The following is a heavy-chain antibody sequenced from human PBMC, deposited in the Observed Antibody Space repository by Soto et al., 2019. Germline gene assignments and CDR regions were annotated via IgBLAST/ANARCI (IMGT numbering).Heavy chain of an antibody. CDR3: AKDPNSSGYPYYYPMDV. V-gene: IGHV3-30*18. D-gene: IGHD3-22*01. J-gene: IGHJ6*02. CDR1: GFAFSNYG. CDR2: ISYDGSNK. Sequence: PGGSLRLSCAASGFAFSNYGMHWVRQAPGKGPEWVAVISYDGSNKYYADSVKGRFTISRDNSENTLSLQMNSLRAEDTAVYYCAKDPNSSGYPYYYPMDVWGQGTTVTVSS.